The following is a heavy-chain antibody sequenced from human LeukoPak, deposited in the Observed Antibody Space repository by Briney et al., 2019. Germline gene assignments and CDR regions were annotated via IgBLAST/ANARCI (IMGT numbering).Heavy chain of an antibody. CDR2: IRNKANSYTT. D-gene: IGHD3-16*01. Sequence: GGSLRLSCAASGFIFSDQYMEWVRQAPGKGLEWVGRIRNKANSYTTEYAASVKGRFTMSRDDSKNSLYLHMNSLRAEDTAVYYCARDGVSYFDYWGQGTLVTVPS. CDR1: GFIFSDQY. J-gene: IGHJ4*02. CDR3: ARDGVSYFDY. V-gene: IGHV3-72*01.